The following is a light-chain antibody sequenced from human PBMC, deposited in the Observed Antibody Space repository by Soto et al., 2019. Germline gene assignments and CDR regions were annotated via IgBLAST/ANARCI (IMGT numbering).Light chain of an antibody. CDR3: QQYNNWPPWT. CDR1: QSVSSY. V-gene: IGKV3-15*01. Sequence: EIVLTQSPGTLSLSPGERATLSCRASQSVSSYLAWYQQKPGQAPRLLIYGASNRATGVPARFSGSGSGTEFTLTISSLHSEDFAVYYCQQYNNWPPWTFGQGTKVDIK. J-gene: IGKJ1*01. CDR2: GAS.